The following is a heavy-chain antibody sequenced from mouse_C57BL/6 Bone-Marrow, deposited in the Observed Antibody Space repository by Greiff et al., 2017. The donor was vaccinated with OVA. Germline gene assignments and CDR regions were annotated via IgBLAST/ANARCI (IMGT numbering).Heavy chain of an antibody. J-gene: IGHJ1*03. Sequence: VKLMESGAELARPGASVKLSCKASGYTFTSYGISWVKQRTGQGLEWIGEIYPRSGNTYYNEKFKGKATLTADKSSSTAYMELRSLTSEDSAVYFCAGTVYWYFDVWGTGTTVTVSS. CDR3: AGTVYWYFDV. V-gene: IGHV1-81*01. CDR2: IYPRSGNT. CDR1: GYTFTSYG.